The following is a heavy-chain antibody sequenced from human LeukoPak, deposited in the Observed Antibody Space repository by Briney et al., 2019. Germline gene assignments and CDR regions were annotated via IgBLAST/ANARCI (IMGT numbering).Heavy chain of an antibody. D-gene: IGHD6-25*01. CDR3: VRRGQRLNPGLYYFDY. Sequence: SETLSLTCTVSGASISSGDYYWGWIRRSPGKGLEWIGTIYYSGSTNYNPSLKSRVTISVDTSENQFSLRLSSVTATDTAVYYCVRRGQRLNPGLYYFDYWGQGTLVTVSS. J-gene: IGHJ4*02. V-gene: IGHV4-39*01. CDR2: IYYSGST. CDR1: GASISSGDYY.